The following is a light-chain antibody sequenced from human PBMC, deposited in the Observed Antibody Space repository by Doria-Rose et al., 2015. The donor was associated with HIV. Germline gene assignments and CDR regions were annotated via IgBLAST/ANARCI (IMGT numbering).Light chain of an antibody. CDR2: DGS. CDR1: QRFSSTY. V-gene: IGKV3-20*01. J-gene: IGKJ1*01. CDR3: HQYGTSWT. Sequence: TQSPGTLSLSPGERATLSCSASQRFSSTYLAWYQQNTGQAPSLLIYDGSTRATGIPDRFSASGSWTDFTLTINRLEPEDFALYYCHQYGTSWTFGQGTKVEI.